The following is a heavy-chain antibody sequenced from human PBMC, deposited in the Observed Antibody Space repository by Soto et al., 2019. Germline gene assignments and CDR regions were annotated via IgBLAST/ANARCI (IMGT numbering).Heavy chain of an antibody. CDR3: ARDRRVAMVFDY. V-gene: IGHV3-74*01. CDR2: TNSDGSST. J-gene: IGHJ4*02. D-gene: IGHD5-18*01. Sequence: GGSLRLSCAASGFTFSSYWMHWVRQAPGKGLVWVARTNSDGSSTSYADSVKGRFTISRDNAKNTLYLQMNSLRAEDTAVYYCARDRRVAMVFDYWGQGTLVTVSS. CDR1: GFTFSSYW.